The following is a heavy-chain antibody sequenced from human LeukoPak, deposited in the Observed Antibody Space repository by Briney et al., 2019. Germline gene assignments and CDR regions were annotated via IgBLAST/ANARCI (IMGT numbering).Heavy chain of an antibody. Sequence: PSETLSLTCNVSGGSISSYYWSWIRQPPGKGLGWIGYFHFSGSTNYNPSLKSRVTISVDTSKNQFSLKLRSVTAADTAVYYCARLAVAGYYYYYYYYMDVWGKGTTVTVSS. CDR1: GGSISSYY. CDR3: ARLAVAGYYYYYYYYMDV. D-gene: IGHD6-19*01. V-gene: IGHV4-59*12. J-gene: IGHJ6*03. CDR2: FHFSGST.